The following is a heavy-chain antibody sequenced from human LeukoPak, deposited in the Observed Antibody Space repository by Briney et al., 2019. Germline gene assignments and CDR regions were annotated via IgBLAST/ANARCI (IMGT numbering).Heavy chain of an antibody. V-gene: IGHV1-45*02. Sequence: ASVKVPCKSSGYTFTYRYLHWVRQAPGQALEWMGWITPFNGDTNYAQRFQDRVTITSDRSMSTVYMELSSLRSEDTAMFYCARSRGYYDSSGYPDNAFDIWGQGTMVTVSS. CDR3: ARSRGYYDSSGYPDNAFDI. J-gene: IGHJ3*02. CDR2: ITPFNGDT. D-gene: IGHD3-22*01. CDR1: GYTFTYRY.